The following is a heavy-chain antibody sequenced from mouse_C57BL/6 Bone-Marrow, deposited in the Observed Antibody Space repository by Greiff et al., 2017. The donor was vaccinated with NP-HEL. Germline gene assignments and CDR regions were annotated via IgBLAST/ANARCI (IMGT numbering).Heavy chain of an antibody. J-gene: IGHJ2*01. Sequence: EVKLVESGPGLAKPSQTLSLPCSVTGYSITSDYWNWIRKFPGNKLEYMGYISYSGSTYYNPSLNSRISITRDTSKNQYYLQLNSVTTEDTATYDCARWGYYGSSYFDYWGQGTTLTVSA. V-gene: IGHV3-8*01. CDR2: ISYSGST. CDR1: GYSITSDY. CDR3: ARWGYYGSSYFDY. D-gene: IGHD1-1*01.